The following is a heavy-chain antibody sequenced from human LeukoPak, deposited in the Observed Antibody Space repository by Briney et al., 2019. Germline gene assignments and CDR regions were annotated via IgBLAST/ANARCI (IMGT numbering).Heavy chain of an antibody. J-gene: IGHJ6*03. CDR3: AREPAIMRLTDYYYYFDV. D-gene: IGHD2-2*01. Sequence: GGSLRLSCAASGFSGTRHYMHWVRQAPGKGLEWVSFIYRDGRSYPADSVEGRFSISRDDSKNTVFLQMNNLRVEDTAVYYCAREPAIMRLTDYYYYFDVWGKGTSVTVSS. V-gene: IGHV3-53*01. CDR2: IYRDGRS. CDR1: GFSGTRHY.